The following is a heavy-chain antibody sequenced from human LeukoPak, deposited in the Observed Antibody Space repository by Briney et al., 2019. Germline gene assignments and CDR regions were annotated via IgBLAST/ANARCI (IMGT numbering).Heavy chain of an antibody. V-gene: IGHV3-48*02. J-gene: IGHJ4*02. D-gene: IGHD2/OR15-2a*01. CDR3: VREDPSEYRFIVY. Sequence: GGSLRLSCAPSGFTFSTYSMNWVPQAPGKGLEWVAYISRSSRSKQYAHCVKGRFTISRDNAKDALYLQMNSLRDEHTAVYFCVREDPSEYRFIVYWGEGALVCVSS. CDR1: GFTFSTYS. CDR2: ISRSSRSK.